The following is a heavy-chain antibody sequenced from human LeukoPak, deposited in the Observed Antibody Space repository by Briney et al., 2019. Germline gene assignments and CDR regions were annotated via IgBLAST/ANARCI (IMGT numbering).Heavy chain of an antibody. CDR3: ARDSGGXSNDY. D-gene: IGHD2-8*02. J-gene: IGHJ4*02. V-gene: IGHV1-3*01. CDR1: GYTFTSYA. Sequence: ASVKVSCKASGYTFTSYAIHWVRQAPGQRLEWMGWISAGNGNTKYSQNFQGRVTFISNTSATTAFMELSSLRSEDAAVYYCARDSGGXSNDYWGQGXXVXVXS. CDR2: ISAGNGNT.